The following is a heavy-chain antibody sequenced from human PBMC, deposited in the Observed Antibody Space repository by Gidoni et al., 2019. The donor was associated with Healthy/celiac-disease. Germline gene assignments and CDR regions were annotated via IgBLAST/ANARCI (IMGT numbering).Heavy chain of an antibody. CDR2: ISGSGGST. CDR1: GFTFSSYA. D-gene: IGHD3-16*02. CDR3: ARDYVWGSYRYTSYFDY. V-gene: IGHV3-23*01. Sequence: ELQLLESGGGLVQPGGSLRLSCAASGFTFSSYAMGWVRQAPGKGLEWVSAISGSGGSTYYADSVKGRFTISRDNSKNTLYLQMNSLRAEDTAVYYCARDYVWGSYRYTSYFDYWGQGTLVTVSS. J-gene: IGHJ4*02.